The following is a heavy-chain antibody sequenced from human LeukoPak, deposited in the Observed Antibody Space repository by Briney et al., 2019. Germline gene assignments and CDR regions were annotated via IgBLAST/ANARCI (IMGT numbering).Heavy chain of an antibody. CDR2: IYYSGST. V-gene: IGHV4-39*01. D-gene: IGHD1-14*01. CDR1: GVSISSSSYY. Sequence: PSETLSLTCTVSGVSISSSSYYWGWIRQPPGKGLEWIGSIYYSGSTYYNPSLKSLVTISVDTSKNQFSLKLSSVTAADTAVYYCASEGRYWFDPWGQGTLVTVSS. CDR3: ASEGRYWFDP. J-gene: IGHJ5*02.